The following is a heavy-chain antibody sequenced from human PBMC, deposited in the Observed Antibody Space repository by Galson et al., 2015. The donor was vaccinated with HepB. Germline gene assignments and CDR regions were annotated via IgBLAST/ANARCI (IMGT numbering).Heavy chain of an antibody. Sequence: SLRLSCAASGFTFSGYWMHWVRQAPGKGLVWVSRINFDGSTTDYADSVRGRFTIFRDNAKNTLYLLLNSLRVEDTAVYYCARHREGYYDSRPFDYWGQGTLATVSS. CDR1: GFTFSGYW. CDR2: INFDGSTT. CDR3: ARHREGYYDSRPFDY. J-gene: IGHJ4*02. V-gene: IGHV3-74*01. D-gene: IGHD3-22*01.